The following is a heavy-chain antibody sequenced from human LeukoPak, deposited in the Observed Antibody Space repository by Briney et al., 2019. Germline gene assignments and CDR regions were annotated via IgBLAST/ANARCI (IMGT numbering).Heavy chain of an antibody. CDR1: GFTFSSYA. D-gene: IGHD3-16*01. V-gene: IGHV3-23*01. CDR2: ISVIGGST. J-gene: IGHJ6*02. CDR3: AAAYFGMDQYYYGMDV. Sequence: GGSLRLSRAASGFTFSSYAMSWVRQAPGKGLEWVSSISVIGGSTYYADSVRGRFTISRDNPKNTLYLQMNSLRAEDTAVYYCAAAYFGMDQYYYGMDVWGQGTTVTVSS.